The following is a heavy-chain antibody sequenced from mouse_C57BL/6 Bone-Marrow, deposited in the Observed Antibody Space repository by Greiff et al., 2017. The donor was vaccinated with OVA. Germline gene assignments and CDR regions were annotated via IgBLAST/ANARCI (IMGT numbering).Heavy chain of an antibody. Sequence: QVQLQQSGAELVKPGASVKMSCKASGYTFTSYWITWVKQRPGQGLEWIGDIYPGSGSTNYNEKFKSKATLTVDTSSSTAYMQLSSLTSEDSAVYYCARSAGSRDYYAMDYWGQGTSVTVSS. CDR3: ARSAGSRDYYAMDY. CDR2: IYPGSGST. J-gene: IGHJ4*01. CDR1: GYTFTSYW. V-gene: IGHV1-55*01. D-gene: IGHD1-1*01.